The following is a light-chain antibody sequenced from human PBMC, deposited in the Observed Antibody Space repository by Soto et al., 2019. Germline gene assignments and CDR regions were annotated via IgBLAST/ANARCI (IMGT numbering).Light chain of an antibody. J-gene: IGKJ2*03. Sequence: EIVLTQSPGTLYSSTGDRVTLSCRASQSVSTNYFSWYQQKPGQAPRLLIYATSSRAVGIPDRFSGSGSGTDFTLTISRLEPEDFAMYYCQQYGDYNSPRYSFGQGTRLEI. V-gene: IGKV3-20*01. CDR3: QQYGDYNSPRYS. CDR1: QSVSTNY. CDR2: ATS.